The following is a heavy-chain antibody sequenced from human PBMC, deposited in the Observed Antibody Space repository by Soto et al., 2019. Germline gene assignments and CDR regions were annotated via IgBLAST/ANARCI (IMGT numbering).Heavy chain of an antibody. J-gene: IGHJ4*02. CDR2: INPNSGGT. D-gene: IGHD3-3*01. CDR1: GYTFTGYY. V-gene: IGHV1-2*04. CDR3: ARGKRFWSGYRSNYFDY. Sequence: ASVKVSCKASGYTFTGYYMHWVRQAPGQGLEWKGWINPNSGGTNYAQKFQGWVTMTKDTSISTAYMELSRLRSDDTSVYYFARGKRFWSGYRSNYFDYWGQGTLVTVSS.